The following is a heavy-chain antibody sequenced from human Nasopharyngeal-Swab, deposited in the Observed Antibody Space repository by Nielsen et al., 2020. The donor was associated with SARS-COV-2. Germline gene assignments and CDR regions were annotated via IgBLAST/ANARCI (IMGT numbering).Heavy chain of an antibody. CDR1: GGSVSSSDYC. D-gene: IGHD4-23*01. Sequence: SETLSLTCTVSGGSVSSSDYCWGWIRQPPGKGLEWIGEINHRGSTKYNPSLKSRVTISVDTSKKQFSLKLSSVTAADSAVYFCATNGPTFGGNSDDYAFDVWGQGTMVTVSS. V-gene: IGHV4-39*07. CDR2: INHRGST. J-gene: IGHJ3*01. CDR3: ATNGPTFGGNSDDYAFDV.